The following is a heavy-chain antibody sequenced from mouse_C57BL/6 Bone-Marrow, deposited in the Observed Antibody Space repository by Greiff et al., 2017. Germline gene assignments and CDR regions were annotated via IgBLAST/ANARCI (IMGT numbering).Heavy chain of an antibody. V-gene: IGHV1-81*01. D-gene: IGHD1-1*01. J-gene: IGHJ2*01. CDR1: GYTFTSYG. CDR2: IYPRGGNN. Sequence: QVQLQQSGAELARPGASVTLSCKASGYTFTSYGISWVKQRTGQGLEWIGEIYPRGGNNYYNEQFKGKATLTADKSSSTAYMKLRSLTSEDSAVYFCARDTTLVPYFDYWGQGTTLTVSS. CDR3: ARDTTLVPYFDY.